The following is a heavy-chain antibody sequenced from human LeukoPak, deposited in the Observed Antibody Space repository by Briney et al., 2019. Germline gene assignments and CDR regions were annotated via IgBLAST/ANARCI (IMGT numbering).Heavy chain of an antibody. CDR3: VRRNYYDSSSYGTSFDY. V-gene: IGHV1-18*01. D-gene: IGHD3-22*01. CDR2: INAYNVNT. CDR1: GYTFTSNG. J-gene: IGHJ4*02. Sequence: ASVKVSCKASGYTFTSNGISWVRQALGQGLEWMGWINAYNVNTNYAQKFQGRVTMTTDTSTNTAYMELRSLRSDDTAVYYCVRRNYYDSSSYGTSFDYWGQGTLVTVSS.